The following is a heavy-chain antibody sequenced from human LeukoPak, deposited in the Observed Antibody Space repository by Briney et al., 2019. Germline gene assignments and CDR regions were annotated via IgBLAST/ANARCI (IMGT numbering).Heavy chain of an antibody. D-gene: IGHD6-19*01. J-gene: IGHJ4*02. V-gene: IGHV1-18*01. CDR3: ARDPMVAVAVSLPTYYFDY. CDR2: ISAYNGNT. CDR1: GYTFTSYG. Sequence: GASVKVSCKASGYTFTSYGISWVRQAPGQGLEWMGWISAYNGNTNYAQKLQGRVTMTTDTSTSTAYMELRSLRSDDTAVYYCARDPMVAVAVSLPTYYFDYWGQGTLVTVSS.